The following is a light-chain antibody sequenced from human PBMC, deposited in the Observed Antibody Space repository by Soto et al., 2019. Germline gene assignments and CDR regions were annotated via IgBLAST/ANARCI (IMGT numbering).Light chain of an antibody. CDR3: QQRSIGT. Sequence: IMLTQSPGTLSLSPGDRATLSCRARQRFXSSYLAWYGQKPGQAPGLLIXGASRRATGIPDRFSGSASGTDFPLTISRLDPEEFAVYYCQQRSIGTFGPGTKVDI. V-gene: IGKV3-20*01. CDR2: GAS. CDR1: QRFXSSY. J-gene: IGKJ3*01.